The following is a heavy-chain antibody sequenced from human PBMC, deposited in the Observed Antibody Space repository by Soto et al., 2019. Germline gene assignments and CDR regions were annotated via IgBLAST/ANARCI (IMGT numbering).Heavy chain of an antibody. CDR2: ISGIGGSK. D-gene: IGHD3-10*01. CDR1: GFSFSSYE. Sequence: EVQLVESGGGLVQPGGSLRLSCAASGFSFSSYEMNWVRQAPGKGLEWVSYISGIGGSKYYADSVKGRFTISRDNGRDSLYLQMDNLRAEDTAVYYCAREGRDDYFDYWGQGTLVTVSS. J-gene: IGHJ4*02. V-gene: IGHV3-48*03. CDR3: AREGRDDYFDY.